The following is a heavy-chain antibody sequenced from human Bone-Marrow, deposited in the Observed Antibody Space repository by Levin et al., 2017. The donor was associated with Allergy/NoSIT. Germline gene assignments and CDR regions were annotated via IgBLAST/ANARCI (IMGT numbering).Heavy chain of an antibody. J-gene: IGHJ4*02. CDR2: ISSRSNYI. CDR1: GFTFSSDS. D-gene: IGHD6-19*01. V-gene: IGHV3-21*01. Sequence: GESLKISCAASGFTFSSDSMNWVRQAPGKGLEWVSSISSRSNYIYYADSVKGRFTISRDNAKHSLYLQMNSLRVDDTAVYYCARDRAASAVAGPYYFDCWGQGTLVTVSS. CDR3: ARDRAASAVAGPYYFDC.